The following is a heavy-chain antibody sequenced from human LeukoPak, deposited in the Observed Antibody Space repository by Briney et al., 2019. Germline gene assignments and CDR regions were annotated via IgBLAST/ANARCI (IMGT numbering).Heavy chain of an antibody. Sequence: ASVKVSCKASGYTFTGYYMHWVRRAPGQGLEWMGWINAGNGNTKYSQEFQGRVTITRDTSASTAYMELSSLRSEDMAVYYCARGISGSRPGVFYMDVWGKGTTVTVSS. CDR1: GYTFTGYY. V-gene: IGHV1-3*03. D-gene: IGHD3-10*01. CDR2: INAGNGNT. J-gene: IGHJ6*03. CDR3: ARGISGSRPGVFYMDV.